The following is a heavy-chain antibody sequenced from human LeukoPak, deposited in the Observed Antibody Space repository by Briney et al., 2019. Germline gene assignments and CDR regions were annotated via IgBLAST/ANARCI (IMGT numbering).Heavy chain of an antibody. CDR1: GFTFSSYA. V-gene: IGHV3-23*01. J-gene: IGHJ3*02. CDR3: AELTKAARASDI. CDR2: ISGSGGST. Sequence: GGSLRLSCAASGFTFSSYAMSWVRQAPGKGLEWVSAISGSGGSTYYADSVKGRFTISRDNSKNTLYLQMNSLRAEDTAVYYCAELTKAARASDIWGQGTMVTVSS. D-gene: IGHD4-11*01.